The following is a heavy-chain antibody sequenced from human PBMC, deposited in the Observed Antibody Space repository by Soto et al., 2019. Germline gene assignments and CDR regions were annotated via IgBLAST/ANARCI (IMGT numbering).Heavy chain of an antibody. CDR1: GGSISTSDYS. Sequence: LSLTCTVSGGSISTSDYSWGWIRQPPGKGLEWIGTIYYTGNTYYYPSLKSRVTVSVDTSKNQFSLKLSSVTAADTAVYYCAKHPSDFWFDPWGQGTLVTVS. V-gene: IGHV4-39*01. J-gene: IGHJ5*02. D-gene: IGHD2-21*02. CDR2: IYYTGNT. CDR3: AKHPSDFWFDP.